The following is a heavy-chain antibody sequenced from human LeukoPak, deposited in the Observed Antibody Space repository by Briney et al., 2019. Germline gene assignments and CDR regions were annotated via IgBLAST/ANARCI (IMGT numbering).Heavy chain of an antibody. CDR1: GYSISSGYY. J-gene: IGHJ5*02. CDR3: ARDHLANLASRLFDP. V-gene: IGHV4-38-2*02. D-gene: IGHD3-3*01. Sequence: PSETLSLTCTVSGYSISSGYYWGWIRQPPGKGLEWIGSIYHSGSTYYNPSLKSRVTISVDTSKNQFSLKVSSVSAADTAVYYCARDHLANLASRLFDPWGQGTLVTVSS. CDR2: IYHSGST.